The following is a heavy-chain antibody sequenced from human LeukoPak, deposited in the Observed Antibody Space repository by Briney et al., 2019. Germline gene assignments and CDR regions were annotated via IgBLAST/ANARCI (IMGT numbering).Heavy chain of an antibody. J-gene: IGHJ6*03. Sequence: SETLSLTCTVSGGSISSHYWSWIRQPPGKGLEWIGYIYYSGSTNYNPSLKSRVTISVDTSKNQFFLKLSSVTAADTAVYYCAREGSGSGSYYWSYYYYYMDVWGKGTTVTVSS. CDR3: AREGSGSGSYYWSYYYYYMDV. CDR2: IYYSGST. V-gene: IGHV4-59*11. CDR1: GGSISSHY. D-gene: IGHD3-10*01.